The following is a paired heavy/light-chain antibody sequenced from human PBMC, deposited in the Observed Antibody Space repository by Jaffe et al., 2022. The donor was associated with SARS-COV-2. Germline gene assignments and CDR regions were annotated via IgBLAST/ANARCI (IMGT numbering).Heavy chain of an antibody. D-gene: IGHD2-15*01. V-gene: IGHV3-53*01. CDR1: GFTVSSKY. CDR2: IYSDVNT. J-gene: IGHJ3*02. Sequence: EVQLVESGGGLIQPGGSLRLSCAASGFTVSSKYMSWVRQAPGKGLECVSVIYSDVNTQYADSVKGRFTISRDNSKNTLYLQMNSLRAEDTAVYFCARGVVSAHNAFDIWGQGTMVTVSS. CDR3: ARGVVSAHNAFDI.
Light chain of an antibody. CDR1: SSNIGKNY. CDR3: ETWDSSLSVVV. Sequence: QSVLTQPPSVSAAPRQKVTISCSGSSSNIGKNYVSWYQQLPGTAPKLLIYDNDNRPSGIPDRFSGSKSGTSATLGITGLQTGDEADYYCETWDSSLSVVVFGGGTKLTVL. V-gene: IGLV1-51*01. CDR2: DND. J-gene: IGLJ2*01.